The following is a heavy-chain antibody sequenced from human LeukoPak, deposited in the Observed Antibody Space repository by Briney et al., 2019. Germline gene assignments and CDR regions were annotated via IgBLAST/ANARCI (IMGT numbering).Heavy chain of an antibody. V-gene: IGHV4-4*07. D-gene: IGHD6-13*01. CDR1: GGSISSYY. CDR3: ARGSNWAFDY. J-gene: IGHJ4*02. CDR2: IYSSGST. Sequence: SETLSLTCTVSGGSISSYYWSWIRQPAGKGLEWLGRIYSSGSTNYNPSLKSRVTISVDKSKNQFSLKLSSVTAADTAVYYCARGSNWAFDYWGQGILVTVAS.